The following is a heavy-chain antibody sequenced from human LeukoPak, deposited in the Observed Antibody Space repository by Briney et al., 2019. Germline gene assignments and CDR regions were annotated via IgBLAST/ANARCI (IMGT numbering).Heavy chain of an antibody. J-gene: IGHJ4*02. CDR2: ISSSSSYI. CDR3: AKDRSIGTYYTFDH. CDR1: GFTFSSYS. V-gene: IGHV3-21*04. D-gene: IGHD1-26*01. Sequence: GGSLRLSCAASGFTFSSYSMNWVRQAPGKGLEWVSSISSSSSYIYYADSVKGRFTVSRDNSKNSLYLQMSSLTAADTAVYYCAKDRSIGTYYTFDHWGQGTLVTVSS.